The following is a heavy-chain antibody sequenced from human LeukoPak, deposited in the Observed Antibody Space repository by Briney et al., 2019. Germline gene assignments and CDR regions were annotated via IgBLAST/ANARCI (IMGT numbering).Heavy chain of an antibody. Sequence: GGSLRLSCVASGFTFSRYWMSWVRQAPGKGLEYVANINQDGSEKYYVDSLKGRFTISRDNAKNSLYLQLNSLRAEDTAVYYCARDLTSVPTRWGQGTLVTVSS. CDR2: INQDGSEK. V-gene: IGHV3-7*01. CDR1: GFTFSRYW. D-gene: IGHD4-17*01. CDR3: ARDLTSVPTR. J-gene: IGHJ4*02.